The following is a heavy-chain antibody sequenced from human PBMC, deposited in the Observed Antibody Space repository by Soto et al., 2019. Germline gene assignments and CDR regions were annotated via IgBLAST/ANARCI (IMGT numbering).Heavy chain of an antibody. CDR1: GFTFSSYA. J-gene: IGHJ4*02. CDR3: EKANSRITIFGVVIPHFDY. Sequence: PGGSLRLSCAASGFTFSSYAMSWVRQAPGKGLEWVSAISGSGGSTYYADSVKGRFTISRDNSKNTLYLQMNSLRAEDTAVYYCEKANSRITIFGVVIPHFDYWGQGTLVTVSS. V-gene: IGHV3-23*01. D-gene: IGHD3-3*01. CDR2: ISGSGGST.